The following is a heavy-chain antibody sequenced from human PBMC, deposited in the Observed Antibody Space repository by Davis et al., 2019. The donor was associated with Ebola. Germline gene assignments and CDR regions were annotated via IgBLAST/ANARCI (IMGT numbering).Heavy chain of an antibody. CDR3: ATGIISAYEY. CDR1: GFTVSDYY. J-gene: IGHJ4*02. D-gene: IGHD1-1*01. Sequence: GESLKISCAASGFTVSDYYMNWVRQAPGKGLEWVSVIYSGGSTYYADSVKGRFTISRDNTKNTVDLQMNSVTVEDTALYYCATGIISAYEYWGQGALLTVSS. CDR2: IYSGGST. V-gene: IGHV3-66*01.